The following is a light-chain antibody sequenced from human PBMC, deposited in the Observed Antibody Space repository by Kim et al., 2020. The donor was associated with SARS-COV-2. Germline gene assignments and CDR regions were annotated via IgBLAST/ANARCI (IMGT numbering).Light chain of an antibody. CDR1: QSVSSN. CDR2: GAF. V-gene: IGKV3-15*01. CDR3: QQYANWPLT. J-gene: IGKJ4*01. Sequence: EIVVTQSPATLSVSIGERATLSCWASQSVSSNFAWYQQKVGQAPRLLIYGAFTRATGVPDRFSGSGSGTEFTLTISRLQSEDFAVYYCQQYANWPLTFGGGTKVDIK.